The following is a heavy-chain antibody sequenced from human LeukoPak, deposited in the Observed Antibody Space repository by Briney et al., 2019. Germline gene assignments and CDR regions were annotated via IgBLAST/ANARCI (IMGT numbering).Heavy chain of an antibody. CDR2: ISYDGSNK. CDR1: GFTFSSYG. Sequence: GGSLRLSCAASGFTFSSYGIHWVRQAPDKRLEWVAIISYDGSNKYYADSVKGRFTISRDNSKNTLYLQMNSLRAEDTAVYYCAKAYSDYGVDYYYYGMDVWGQGTTVTVSS. J-gene: IGHJ6*02. D-gene: IGHD4-11*01. CDR3: AKAYSDYGVDYYYYGMDV. V-gene: IGHV3-30*18.